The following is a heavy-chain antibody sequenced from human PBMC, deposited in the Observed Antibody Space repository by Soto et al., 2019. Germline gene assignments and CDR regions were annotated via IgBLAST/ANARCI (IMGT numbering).Heavy chain of an antibody. V-gene: IGHV1-18*01. CDR1: GYTFTSYG. CDR3: ASVFEGVVAYRSSCFVP. Sequence: ASVKVSCKASGYTFTSYGISWVRQAPGQGLEWMGWISAYNGNTNYAQKLQGRVTMTTDTSTSTAYMELRSLSSDDTAVDYFASVFEGVVAYRSSCFVPWGQGTLGTGSS. D-gene: IGHD2-15*01. CDR2: ISAYNGNT. J-gene: IGHJ5*02.